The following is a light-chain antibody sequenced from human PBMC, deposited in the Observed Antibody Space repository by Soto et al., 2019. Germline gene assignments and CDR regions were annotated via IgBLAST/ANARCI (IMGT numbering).Light chain of an antibody. CDR2: GAS. CDR1: QSVTQ. V-gene: IGKV3-20*01. J-gene: IGKJ2*01. CDR3: QQYDRSPYT. Sequence: DIVMTQSPDTLSLSPGERATLSCWASQSVTQIAWYQQKPGQAPRLLIYGASHRPGGIPDKFSGSGSGTDFTLTINRLEPEDFAVYYCQQYDRSPYTFAQGTKLEI.